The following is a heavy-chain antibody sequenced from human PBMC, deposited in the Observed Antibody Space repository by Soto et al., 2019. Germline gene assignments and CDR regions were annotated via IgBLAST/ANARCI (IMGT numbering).Heavy chain of an antibody. Sequence: SETLSLTCAVSGGSISSCGYSWSWIRQPPGKGLEWIGYIYHSGSTYYNPSLKSRVTISVGRSKNQFSLKLSSVTAADTAVYYCARGYSSIVYGMDVWGQGTTVTVSS. CDR3: ARGYSSIVYGMDV. CDR2: IYHSGST. CDR1: GGSISSCGYS. V-gene: IGHV4-30-2*01. D-gene: IGHD6-13*01. J-gene: IGHJ6*02.